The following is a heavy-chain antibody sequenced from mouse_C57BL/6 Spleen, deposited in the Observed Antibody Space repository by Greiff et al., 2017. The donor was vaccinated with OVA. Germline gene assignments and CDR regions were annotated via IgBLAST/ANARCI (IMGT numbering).Heavy chain of an antibody. V-gene: IGHV1-59*01. CDR1: GYTFTSYW. Sequence: QVQLQQPGAELVRPGTSVKLSCKASGYTFTSYWMHWVKQRPGQGLEWIGVIDPSDSYTNYNQKFKGKATLTVDTSSSTAYMQLSSLTSEDSAVYYCARRGAIYYGNKDGYYFDYWGQGTTLTVSS. CDR3: ARRGAIYYGNKDGYYFDY. CDR2: IDPSDSYT. J-gene: IGHJ2*01. D-gene: IGHD2-1*01.